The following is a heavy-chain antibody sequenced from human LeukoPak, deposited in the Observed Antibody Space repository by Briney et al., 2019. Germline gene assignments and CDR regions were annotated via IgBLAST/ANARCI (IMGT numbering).Heavy chain of an antibody. V-gene: IGHV4-30-4*07. CDR3: ARLAYYDILTGYYNPLEY. CDR2: FYYSGRT. D-gene: IGHD3-9*01. J-gene: IGHJ4*02. CDR1: GGSISSGVYS. Sequence: PSETLSLTCAVSGGSISSGVYSWSWIRRPPGKGLEWIGYFYYSGRTYYNPSLKSRVTISVDTSKNQFSLKLSSVTAADTAVYYCARLAYYDILTGYYNPLEYWGQGTLVTVSS.